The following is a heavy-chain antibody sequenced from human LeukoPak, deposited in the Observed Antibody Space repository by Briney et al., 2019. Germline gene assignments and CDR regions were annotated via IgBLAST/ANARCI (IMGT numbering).Heavy chain of an antibody. CDR3: ARASIAAGPYYFDY. V-gene: IGHV3-7*01. CDR2: IKQDGSEK. CDR1: GFTFSSYW. Sequence: PGGCLRLSCAASGFTFSSYWMRWVRQAPGKGLQWGANIKQDGSEKYYVDSVKGRFTISRDNAKNSLYLQMNSLRAEDTAVYYCARASIAAGPYYFDYWGRGTLVTVSS. D-gene: IGHD6-13*01. J-gene: IGHJ4*02.